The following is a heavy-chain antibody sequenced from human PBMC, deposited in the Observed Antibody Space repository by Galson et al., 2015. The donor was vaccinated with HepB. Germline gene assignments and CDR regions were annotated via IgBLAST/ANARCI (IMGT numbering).Heavy chain of an antibody. CDR2: INPNSGGA. Sequence: SVKVSCKASGYTFTDSYLHWVRQAPGQGLDWMGRINPNSGGANYALKFQGRVTMTRDTSISTAYLELSSLRSDDTAVYYCTRGRYYMDVWGKGTTVTVSS. V-gene: IGHV1-2*06. CDR1: GYTFTDSY. J-gene: IGHJ6*03. CDR3: TRGRYYMDV.